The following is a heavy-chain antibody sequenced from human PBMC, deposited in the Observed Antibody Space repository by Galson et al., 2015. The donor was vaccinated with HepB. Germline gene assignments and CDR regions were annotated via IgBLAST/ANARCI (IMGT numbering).Heavy chain of an antibody. CDR1: GFSFSDYY. Sequence: SLRLSCAASGFSFSDYYLNWIRQAPGKGLEWISFINVCGDYIYYADSVKGRFTISRDNAKNSLYLQMNSLRAEDTAVYYCARRSGWSFHIDSWGQGTLVTVSS. D-gene: IGHD6-19*01. V-gene: IGHV3-11*01. CDR2: INVCGDYI. CDR3: ARRSGWSFHIDS. J-gene: IGHJ4*02.